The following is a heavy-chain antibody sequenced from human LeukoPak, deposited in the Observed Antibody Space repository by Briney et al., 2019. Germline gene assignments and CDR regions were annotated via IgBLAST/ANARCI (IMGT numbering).Heavy chain of an antibody. CDR2: INPSGGST. CDR3: ARVNVASYDFWSGYFPGSDWFDP. J-gene: IGHJ5*02. Sequence: ASVKVSCKASGYTLTSYYMHWVRQAPGQGLEWMGIINPSGGSTSYAQKFQGRVTMTRDTSTSTVYMELGSLRSEDTAVYYCARVNVASYDFWSGYFPGSDWFDPWGQGTLVTVSS. V-gene: IGHV1-46*01. D-gene: IGHD3-3*01. CDR1: GYTLTSYY.